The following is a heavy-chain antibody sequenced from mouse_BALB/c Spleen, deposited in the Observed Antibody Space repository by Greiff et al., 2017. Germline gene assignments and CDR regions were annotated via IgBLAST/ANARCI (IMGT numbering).Heavy chain of an antibody. CDR1: GFTFSSYA. D-gene: IGHD2-14*01. V-gene: IGHV5-9-4*01. J-gene: IGHJ1*01. CDR3: ARDTPYEEGDGYVEE. Sequence: EVQLVESGGGLVKPGGSLKLSCAASGFTFSSYAMSWVRQSPEKRLEWVAEISSGGSYTYYPDTVTGRFTISRDNAKNTLYLEMSSLRSEDTAKYYCARDTPYEEGDGYVEEGGGGKTV. CDR2: ISSGGSYT.